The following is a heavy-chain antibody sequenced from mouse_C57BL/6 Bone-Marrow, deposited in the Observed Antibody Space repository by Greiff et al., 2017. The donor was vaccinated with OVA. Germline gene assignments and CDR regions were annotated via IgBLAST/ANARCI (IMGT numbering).Heavy chain of an antibody. D-gene: IGHD4-1*01. Sequence: VQLQQPGAELVKPGASVKLSCKASGYTFTSYWMQWVKQRPGQGLEWIGEIDPSDSYTNYNQKFKGKATLTVDTSSSTAYMQLSSLTSEDSAVYYCAPGTDDYWGQGTTLTVSS. CDR2: IDPSDSYT. CDR3: APGTDDY. J-gene: IGHJ2*01. CDR1: GYTFTSYW. V-gene: IGHV1-50*01.